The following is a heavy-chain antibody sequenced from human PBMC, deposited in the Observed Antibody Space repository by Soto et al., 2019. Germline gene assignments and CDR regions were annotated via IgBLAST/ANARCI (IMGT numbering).Heavy chain of an antibody. J-gene: IGHJ6*02. V-gene: IGHV3-53*01. CDR3: GRVGPLTTNYGMYV. CDR1: GFTVSSNY. CDR2: IYSGGST. Sequence: PGGSLRLSCAASGFTVSSNYMSWVRQAPGKGLEWVSVIYSGGSTYYADSVKGRFTISRHNSKNMVYLQMNSLRDEDTAVYKCGRVGPLTTNYGMYVGGRGTRVTVSS. D-gene: IGHD4-4*01.